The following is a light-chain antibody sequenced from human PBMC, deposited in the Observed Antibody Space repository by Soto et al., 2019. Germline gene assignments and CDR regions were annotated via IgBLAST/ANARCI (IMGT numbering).Light chain of an antibody. CDR1: QSVSSN. V-gene: IGKV3-15*01. CDR2: GAS. J-gene: IGKJ5*01. Sequence: EVVMTQSPATLSVSPGERATLSCRASQSVSSNLAWYQQKPGQAPRLLIYGASTRASGIPARFSGSGSGTEFTLTISSLQSEDFVVYYCQQYNNWPPITFGQGTRLEIK. CDR3: QQYNNWPPIT.